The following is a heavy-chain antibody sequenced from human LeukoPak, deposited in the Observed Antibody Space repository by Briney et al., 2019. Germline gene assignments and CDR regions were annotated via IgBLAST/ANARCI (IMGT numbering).Heavy chain of an antibody. CDR1: GYTFTGYY. Sequence: ASVKVSCKASGYTFTGYYMHWVRQAPGQGLEWMGWINPNSGDTNYAQKFQGRVTMTRDTSISTAYMELSRLRSDDTALYYCARVARGDYYYYYMDVWGKGTTVTVSS. V-gene: IGHV1-2*02. D-gene: IGHD3-10*01. J-gene: IGHJ6*03. CDR3: ARVARGDYYYYYMDV. CDR2: INPNSGDT.